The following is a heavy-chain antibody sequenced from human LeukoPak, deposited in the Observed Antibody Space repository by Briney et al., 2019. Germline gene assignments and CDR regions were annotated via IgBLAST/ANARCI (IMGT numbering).Heavy chain of an antibody. J-gene: IGHJ4*02. V-gene: IGHV3-66*01. CDR3: ASSYDSKN. CDR2: IYSGGST. Sequence: GGSLRLSCAASGFTLSSNYMSWVRQAPGKGLEWVSVIYSGGSTYYADSVKDRFTISRDNSKNTLYLQMNSLRAEDTAVYYCASSYDSKNWGQGTLVTVSS. D-gene: IGHD3-22*01. CDR1: GFTLSSNY.